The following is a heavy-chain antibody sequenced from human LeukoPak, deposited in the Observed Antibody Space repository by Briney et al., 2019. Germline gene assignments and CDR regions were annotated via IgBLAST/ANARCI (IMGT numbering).Heavy chain of an antibody. CDR2: INPSGGST. V-gene: IGHV1-46*01. CDR3: ATEGTYDSSGYENFDY. CDR1: GYTFTSYY. Sequence: ASVKVSCKASGYTFTSYYMHWVRPAPGQGLEWMGIINPSGGSTSYAQKFQGRVTMTRDTSTSTVYMELSSLRSEDTAVYYCATEGTYDSSGYENFDYWGQGTLVTVSS. J-gene: IGHJ4*02. D-gene: IGHD3-22*01.